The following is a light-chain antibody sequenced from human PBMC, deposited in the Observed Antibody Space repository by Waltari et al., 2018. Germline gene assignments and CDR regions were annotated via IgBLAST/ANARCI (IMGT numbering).Light chain of an antibody. CDR1: RRDIGGSNF. Sequence: QSALTQPPSASGSPGQSVTISCTGTRRDIGGSNFASWYQQRPGKAPRFLIYDVNKRPSGVSDRFSGSKSGNTASLTVSGLQPDDEATYYCSAFAGSNNFGVFGGGTKLTVL. CDR3: SAFAGSNNFGV. CDR2: DVN. J-gene: IGLJ3*02. V-gene: IGLV2-8*01.